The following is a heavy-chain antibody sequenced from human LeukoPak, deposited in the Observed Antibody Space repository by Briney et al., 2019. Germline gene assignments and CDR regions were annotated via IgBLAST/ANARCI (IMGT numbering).Heavy chain of an antibody. V-gene: IGHV4-59*08. CDR3: ASQSGYDAFDI. CDR2: IYYSGST. CDR1: GGSISSYY. J-gene: IGHJ3*02. D-gene: IGHD3-3*01. Sequence: PSETLSLTCTVSGGSISSYYWSWIRQPPGKGLEWIGYIYYSGSTYYNPSLKSRVTISVDTSKNQFSLKLSSVTAADTAVYYCASQSGYDAFDIWGQGTMVTVSS.